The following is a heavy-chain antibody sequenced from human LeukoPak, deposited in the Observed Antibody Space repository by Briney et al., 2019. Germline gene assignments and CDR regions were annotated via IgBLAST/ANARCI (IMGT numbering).Heavy chain of an antibody. CDR1: GGSISSSSYY. V-gene: IGHV4-39*01. CDR3: ARQMSGGGTVFDY. CDR2: IYYSGNT. J-gene: IGHJ4*02. D-gene: IGHD2-15*01. Sequence: SETLSLTCTVSGGSISSSSYYWSWIRQPPGKGLEWIGRIYYSGNTYYSPSLKSRVTISVDTSQNQFSLKLNSVTAADTAMYYCARQMSGGGTVFDYWGQGILVTVSS.